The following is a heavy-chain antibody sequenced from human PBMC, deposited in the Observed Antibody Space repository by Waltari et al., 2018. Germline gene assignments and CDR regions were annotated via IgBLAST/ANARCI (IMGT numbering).Heavy chain of an antibody. Sequence: LIQPGGSLRLSCAASGFTVSSNYMSWVRQAPGKGLEWVSVIYSGGSTYYADSVKGRFTISRDNSKNTLYLQMNSLRAEDTAVYYCARAIVVVPAAIRGDAFDIWGQGTMVTVSS. CDR2: IYSGGST. CDR3: ARAIVVVPAAIRGDAFDI. J-gene: IGHJ3*02. CDR1: GFTVSSNY. V-gene: IGHV3-53*01. D-gene: IGHD2-2*01.